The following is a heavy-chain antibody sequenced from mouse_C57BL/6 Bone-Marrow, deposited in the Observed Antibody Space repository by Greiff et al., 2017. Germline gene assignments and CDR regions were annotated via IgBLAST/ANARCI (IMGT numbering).Heavy chain of an antibody. CDR3: ARLYGSSYYAMDY. CDR2: IYPGDGDT. J-gene: IGHJ4*01. Sequence: VHLVESGPELVKPGASVKISCKASGYAFSSSWMNWVKQRPGKGLEWIGRIYPGDGDTNYNGKFKGKATLTADKYSSTAYMQLSSLTSEDSAVYFCARLYGSSYYAMDYWGQGTSVTVSS. V-gene: IGHV1-82*01. CDR1: GYAFSSSW. D-gene: IGHD1-1*01.